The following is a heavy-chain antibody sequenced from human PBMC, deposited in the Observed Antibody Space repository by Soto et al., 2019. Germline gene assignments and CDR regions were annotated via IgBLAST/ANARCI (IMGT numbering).Heavy chain of an antibody. CDR2: ISGSGGST. Sequence: EVQLLESGGGLVQPGGSLRLSCAASGFTFSSYAMNWVRQAPGKGLEWVSVISGSGGSTYYADSVKGRFTISRDTLYVQMNSLRAEDTAVYYCAKAISGYNAPLDHWGQGTRVTVSS. V-gene: IGHV3-23*01. CDR3: AKAISGYNAPLDH. D-gene: IGHD1-20*01. J-gene: IGHJ4*02. CDR1: GFTFSSYA.